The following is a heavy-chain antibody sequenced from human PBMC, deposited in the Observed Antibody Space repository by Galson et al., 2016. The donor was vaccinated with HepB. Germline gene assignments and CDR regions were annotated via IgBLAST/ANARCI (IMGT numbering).Heavy chain of an antibody. Sequence: SLRLSCAAPGFTFGSYGMHWVRQAPGKGLEWVAVISYDGSNKYYADSVKGRFTISRDNSKSTLYLQMNSLRAEDTAVYYCAKELVVVVLHYGMDVWGRGTTVTVSS. V-gene: IGHV3-30*18. J-gene: IGHJ6*04. CDR2: ISYDGSNK. CDR3: AKELVVVVLHYGMDV. D-gene: IGHD2-15*01. CDR1: GFTFGSYG.